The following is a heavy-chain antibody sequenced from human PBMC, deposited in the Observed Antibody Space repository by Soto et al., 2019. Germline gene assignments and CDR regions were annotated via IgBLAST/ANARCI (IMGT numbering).Heavy chain of an antibody. Sequence: TSETLSLTCTVSGGSMSSHYWTWLRQPPGKGLEWIGYISYSGSTYYNPSLKSRVTISADTSRNQFPLKLSSVIAADTAVYYCARADPDASVGYWGQGTLVTVSS. CDR3: ARADPDASVGY. D-gene: IGHD3-16*01. CDR2: ISYSGST. J-gene: IGHJ4*02. CDR1: GGSMSSHY. V-gene: IGHV4-59*11.